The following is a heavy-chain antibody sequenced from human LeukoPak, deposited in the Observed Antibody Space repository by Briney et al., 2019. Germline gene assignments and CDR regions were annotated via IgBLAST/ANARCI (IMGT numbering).Heavy chain of an antibody. V-gene: IGHV3-21*04. Sequence: PGGSLRLSCAASGFTFSSYSMNWVRQAPGKGLDWVSSISSSSSYIYYADSVKGRFTISRDNAKNSLYLQMNSLRAEDTAVYYCARDKITYSNYSPPDYWGQGTLVTVSS. CDR1: GFTFSSYS. D-gene: IGHD4-11*01. CDR3: ARDKITYSNYSPPDY. CDR2: ISSSSSYI. J-gene: IGHJ4*02.